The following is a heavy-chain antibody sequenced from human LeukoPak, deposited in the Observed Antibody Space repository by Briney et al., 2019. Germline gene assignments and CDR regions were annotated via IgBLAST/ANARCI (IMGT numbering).Heavy chain of an antibody. CDR2: IYYSGST. Sequence: SETLSLTCTVSGGSISSSTYYWGWIRQPPGKGLECIGSIYYSGSTYYNPSLKSRVTISVDTSKNQFSLKLSSVTAADTAVYYCARLLQPVYYYYYMDVWGKGTTVTVSS. J-gene: IGHJ6*03. D-gene: IGHD4-11*01. CDR1: GGSISSSTYY. V-gene: IGHV4-39*01. CDR3: ARLLQPVYYYYYMDV.